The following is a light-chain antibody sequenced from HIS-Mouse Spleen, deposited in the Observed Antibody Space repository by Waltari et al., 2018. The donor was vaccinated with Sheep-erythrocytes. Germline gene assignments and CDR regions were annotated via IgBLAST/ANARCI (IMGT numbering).Light chain of an antibody. CDR2: EGS. Sequence: QSALTQPASLSGSPGQSITLPCTGTSRYVGSYTLFSWYQQHPGKAPKLMIYEGSKRPSGVSNRFSGSKSGNTASLTISGLQAEDEADYYCCSYAGSSTVVFGGGTKLTVL. V-gene: IGLV2-23*01. CDR3: CSYAGSSTVV. CDR1: SRYVGSYTL. J-gene: IGLJ2*01.